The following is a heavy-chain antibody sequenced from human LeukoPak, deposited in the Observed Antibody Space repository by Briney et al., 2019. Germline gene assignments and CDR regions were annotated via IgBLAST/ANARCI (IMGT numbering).Heavy chain of an antibody. CDR2: INHSGST. V-gene: IGHV4-34*01. J-gene: IGHJ4*02. CDR1: GGSFSGYY. Sequence: SETLSLTCAVYGGSFSGYYWSWIRQPPGKGLEWIGEINHSGSTNYNPSLKSRVTISVDTSKNQFSLKLSSVTAADTAVYYCARHSRIGAARLLDYWGQGTLVTASS. D-gene: IGHD6-6*01. CDR3: ARHSRIGAARLLDY.